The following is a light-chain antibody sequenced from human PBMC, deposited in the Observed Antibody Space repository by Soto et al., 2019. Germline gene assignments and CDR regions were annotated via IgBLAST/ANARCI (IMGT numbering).Light chain of an antibody. CDR1: SRDVGGSNY. V-gene: IGLV2-14*01. CDR2: EVS. J-gene: IGLJ1*01. Sequence: QSVLIQSASVSGSPGQSITISCTGTSRDVGGSNYVSWYQHHPHRAPKLLIYEVSYRPSGVSSRFSGSKSGNTASLTISGLQAEDDADYYCSSYTSSNTLEVFGVGTKVTVL. CDR3: SSYTSSNTLEV.